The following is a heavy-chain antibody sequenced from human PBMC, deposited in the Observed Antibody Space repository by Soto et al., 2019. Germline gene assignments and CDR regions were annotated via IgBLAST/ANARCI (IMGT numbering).Heavy chain of an antibody. V-gene: IGHV1-46*01. CDR2: IDPSGGST. J-gene: IGHJ4*02. D-gene: IGHD6-6*01. CDR1: GYTFTSYY. CDR3: ARDLDDSSSSGRVGIDY. Sequence: ASVKVSCKASGYTFTSYYMHWVRQAPGQGLEWMGIIDPSGGSTSYAQKFRGRVTMTRDTSTSTVYMELSSLTSEDMAVYYCARDLDDSSSSGRVGIDYWGQGTLVTVSS.